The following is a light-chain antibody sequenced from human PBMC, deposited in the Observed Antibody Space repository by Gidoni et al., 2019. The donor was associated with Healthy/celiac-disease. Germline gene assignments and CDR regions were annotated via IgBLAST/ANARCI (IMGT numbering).Light chain of an antibody. J-gene: IGLJ1*01. CDR1: SSDVGGYNY. CDR2: DVS. CDR3: CSYAGSYTEV. V-gene: IGLV2-11*01. Sequence: QSALTQPRSVSGSPGQSVTFSCTGTSSDVGGYNYVSWYQQHPGKAPKLMIYDVSKRPSGVPDRFSGSKSGNTASLTISGLQAEDEADYYCCSYAGSYTEVFGTGTKVTVL.